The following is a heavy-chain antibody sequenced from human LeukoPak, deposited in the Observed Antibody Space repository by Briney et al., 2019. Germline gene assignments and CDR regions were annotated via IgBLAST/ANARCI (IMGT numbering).Heavy chain of an antibody. V-gene: IGHV4-4*02. CDR1: GGSVNSNNW. D-gene: IGHD3-22*01. CDR3: ATYLPESSGYRFEY. Sequence: SETLSLTCAVSGGSVNSNNWWSWVRQSPEKGLEWIGEIYHSGSTNYNPSLKSRTTISLDKSKNQFSLNLYSVTAGDTAVYYCATYLPESSGYRFEYWGQGTLVTVSP. J-gene: IGHJ4*02. CDR2: IYHSGST.